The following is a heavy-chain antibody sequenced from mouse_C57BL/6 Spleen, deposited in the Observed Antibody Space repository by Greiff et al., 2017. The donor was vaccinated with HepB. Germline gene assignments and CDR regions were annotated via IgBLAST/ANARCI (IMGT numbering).Heavy chain of an antibody. J-gene: IGHJ2*01. CDR1: GFTFSSYG. D-gene: IGHD2-3*01. Sequence: VQLVESGGDLVKPGGSLKLSCAASGFTFSSYGMSWVRQTPDKRLEWVATISSGGSYTYYPDSVKGRFTISRDNAKNTLYLQMSSLKSEDTAMYYCARHEGYYGYWGQGTTLTVSS. CDR3: ARHEGYYGY. CDR2: ISSGGSYT. V-gene: IGHV5-6*01.